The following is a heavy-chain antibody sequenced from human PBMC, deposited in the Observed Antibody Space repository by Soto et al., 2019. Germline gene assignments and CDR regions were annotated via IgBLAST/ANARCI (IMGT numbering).Heavy chain of an antibody. V-gene: IGHV3-30*18. J-gene: IGHJ4*02. D-gene: IGHD6-13*01. CDR2: ILYDGSKK. CDR3: AKDQLGSSWPTGFDY. Sequence: QVQLVESGGGVVQPGRSLRLSCAASGFTFNRDGMHWVRQAPGKGLEWVAAILYDGSKKYYADSVKGRFTISRDNSKNTLYLQMDSLSPEDTALYYCAKDQLGSSWPTGFDYWGQGTLVIVSS. CDR1: GFTFNRDG.